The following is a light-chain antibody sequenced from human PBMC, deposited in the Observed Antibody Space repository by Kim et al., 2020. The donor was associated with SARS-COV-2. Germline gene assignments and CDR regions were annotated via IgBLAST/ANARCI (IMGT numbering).Light chain of an antibody. CDR3: NSRDSSGNLLV. V-gene: IGLV3-19*01. CDR1: SLGSYV. J-gene: IGLJ3*02. Sequence: ALGQTGRITGQGDSLGSYVASWYQQRPGQAPVLVIYYNSGRPSGIPDRLSASSSGNTASVTITGAQAEDEADYYCNSRDSSGNLLVFGGGTRLTVL. CDR2: YNS.